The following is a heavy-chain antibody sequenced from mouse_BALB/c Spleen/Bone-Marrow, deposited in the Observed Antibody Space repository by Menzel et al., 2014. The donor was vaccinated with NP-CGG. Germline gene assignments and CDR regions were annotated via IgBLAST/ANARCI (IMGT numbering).Heavy chain of an antibody. J-gene: IGHJ1*01. Sequence: VHLQQSGPELVKPGASVKISCKASGYSFTGYFMNWVIQSHGESLEWIGRINPYNGDSFYNQKFKGKATLTVDKSSSTAHMELRSLASEDSAVYYCARVTTDWYFDVWGAGTTVTVSS. CDR1: GYSFTGYF. D-gene: IGHD1-1*01. CDR3: ARVTTDWYFDV. V-gene: IGHV1-20*02. CDR2: INPYNGDS.